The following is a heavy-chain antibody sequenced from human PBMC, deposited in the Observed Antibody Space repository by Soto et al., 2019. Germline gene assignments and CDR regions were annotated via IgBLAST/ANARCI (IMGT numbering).Heavy chain of an antibody. J-gene: IGHJ5*02. D-gene: IGHD2-8*01. CDR1: GYSFTSYW. CDR2: IYPGDSDT. V-gene: IGHV5-51*01. CDR3: ARGYCTTNICDPWFDP. Sequence: GESLKISCTGVGYSFTSYWIGWVRQMPGKGLEWMGIIYPGDSDTRYSPSFQGQVTISADRSISTVYLQWSSLKASDTAMYYCARGYCTTNICDPWFDPWGQGTLVTVSS.